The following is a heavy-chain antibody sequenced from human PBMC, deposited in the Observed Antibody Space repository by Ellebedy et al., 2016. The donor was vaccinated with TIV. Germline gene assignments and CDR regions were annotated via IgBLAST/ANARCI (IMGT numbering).Heavy chain of an antibody. J-gene: IGHJ4*02. D-gene: IGHD3-10*01. CDR2: ISGSGGST. CDR1: GFSSSSYA. CDR3: AKDLRKAASGSPLYLDY. Sequence: PGGSLRLSCAASGFSSSSYAMSWVRQAPGKGLEWVSAISGSGGSTYNADSVKGRFTISRDNSKNTLYLQMNSLRAEDTAVYYCAKDLRKAASGSPLYLDYWGQGTLVTVSS. V-gene: IGHV3-23*01.